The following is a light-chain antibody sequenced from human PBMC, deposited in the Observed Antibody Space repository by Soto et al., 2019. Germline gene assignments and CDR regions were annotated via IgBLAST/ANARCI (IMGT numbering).Light chain of an antibody. V-gene: IGLV2-14*01. CDR2: EVS. CDR3: SSYTSSSTLV. CDR1: SGDVGGYNY. J-gene: IGLJ2*01. Sequence: QSALTQPASVSGSPGQSITISCTGSSGDVGGYNYVSWYQQHPGKAPKLMIYEVSNRPSGISNRFSGSKSGNTASLTLSGLQAEDEADYYCSSYTSSSTLVFGGGTQLTVL.